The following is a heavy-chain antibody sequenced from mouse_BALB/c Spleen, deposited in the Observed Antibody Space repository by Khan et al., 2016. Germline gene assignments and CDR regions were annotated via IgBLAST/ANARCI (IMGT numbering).Heavy chain of an antibody. V-gene: IGHV4-1*02. J-gene: IGHJ4*01. CDR2: INPDSSTI. Sequence: EVQLQEFGGGLVQPGGSLKLSCAASGFDFSRYWMSWVRQAPGKGLEWIGEINPDSSTINYTPSLKDKFIISRDNAKNTLYLQMSKVRSEDTALYYCARLGYYGTMDYWGQGTSVTVSS. D-gene: IGHD1-1*01. CDR3: ARLGYYGTMDY. CDR1: GFDFSRYW.